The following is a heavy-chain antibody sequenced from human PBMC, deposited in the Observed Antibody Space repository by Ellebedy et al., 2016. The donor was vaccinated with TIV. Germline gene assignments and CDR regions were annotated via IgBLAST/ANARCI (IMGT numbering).Heavy chain of an antibody. V-gene: IGHV4-39*01. CDR3: SRRVGVAGHLDS. D-gene: IGHD2-15*01. J-gene: IGHJ4*02. CDR1: GGSINSYDHW. Sequence: MPSETLSLTCTVSGGSINSYDHWWGWIRQPPGKGLEWIASIFHSGSSYQHPSLRSRVTISVDTSKNQCSLKLSSVTAADTAVYYCSRRVGVAGHLDSWGQGTLVTVSS. CDR2: IFHSGSS.